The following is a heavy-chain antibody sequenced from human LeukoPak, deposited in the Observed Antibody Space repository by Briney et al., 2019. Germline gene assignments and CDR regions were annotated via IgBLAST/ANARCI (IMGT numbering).Heavy chain of an antibody. J-gene: IGHJ4*02. CDR3: ARDFQGPYVPGIDY. D-gene: IGHD3-16*01. CDR1: GYTFTSYG. V-gene: IGHV1-18*01. Sequence: GASVKVSCKASGYTFTSYGISWVRQAPGQGLEWMGWISAYNGNTNYAQKFQGRVTITRDTSASTAYMELSSLRSEDTAVYYCARDFQGPYVPGIDYWGQGTLVTVSS. CDR2: ISAYNGNT.